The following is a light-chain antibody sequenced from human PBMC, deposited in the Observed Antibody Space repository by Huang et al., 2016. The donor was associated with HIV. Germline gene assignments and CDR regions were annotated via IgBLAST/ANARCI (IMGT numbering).Light chain of an antibody. Sequence: EIVMTQSPGTLSVSPGERATLSCRASHNINNNLDWYQQQPGQAPRLFIYGASTRATGIPARFSGSGSGTEFTLTISSLQSEDFAVYYCQQSNDWPLTFGGGTKVEIK. V-gene: IGKV3-15*01. CDR3: QQSNDWPLT. J-gene: IGKJ4*01. CDR2: GAS. CDR1: HNINNN.